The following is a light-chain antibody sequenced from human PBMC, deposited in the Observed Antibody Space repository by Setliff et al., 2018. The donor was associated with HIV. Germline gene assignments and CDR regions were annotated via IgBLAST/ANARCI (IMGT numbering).Light chain of an antibody. V-gene: IGLV2-11*01. J-gene: IGLJ3*02. CDR1: SSDVGGYDF. CDR3: CSYAGSYNWV. Sequence: QSALTQPASVSGSPGQSITISCIGTSSDVGGYDFVSWYQQRPGKAPKLMICDVSKRPSGVPDRFSASKSGNTASLTISGLQAEDEADYYCCSYAGSYNWVFGGGTKGTVL. CDR2: DVS.